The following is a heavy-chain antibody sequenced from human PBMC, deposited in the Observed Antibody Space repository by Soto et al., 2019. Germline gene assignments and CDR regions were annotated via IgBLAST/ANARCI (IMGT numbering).Heavy chain of an antibody. V-gene: IGHV1-69*01. J-gene: IGHJ6*02. CDR2: IIPISGTA. CDR1: GGTFSSYA. D-gene: IGHD2-2*01. CDR3: ARSQGSSTSLEIYYYYYYGMDV. Sequence: QVQLVQSGAEVKKPGSSVKVSCKASGGTFSSYAISWVRQAPGQGLEWMGGIIPISGTANYAQMFQRRVTITADESTSTAYMELSSLRSEDTAVYYCARSQGSSTSLEIYYYYYYGMDVWGQGTTVTVSS.